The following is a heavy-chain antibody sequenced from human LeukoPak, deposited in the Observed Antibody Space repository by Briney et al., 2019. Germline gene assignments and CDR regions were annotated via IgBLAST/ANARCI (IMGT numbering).Heavy chain of an antibody. J-gene: IGHJ4*02. CDR2: TRYDGSDK. V-gene: IGHV3-30*02. CDR1: GFTFSSCG. D-gene: IGHD1-26*01. Sequence: PGGSLRLSCEASGFTFSSCGMHWVRQAPGKGLEWVAYTRYDGSDKYYIDSVKGRFTIARDNSKKTLYLQMTSLRPDDTAVYFCAKDEGVAASYFDYWGQGTLVAVSS. CDR3: AKDEGVAASYFDY.